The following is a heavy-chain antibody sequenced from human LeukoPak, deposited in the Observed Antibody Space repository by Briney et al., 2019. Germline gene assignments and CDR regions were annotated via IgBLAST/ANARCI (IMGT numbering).Heavy chain of an antibody. D-gene: IGHD4-17*01. Sequence: GGSVRLSCAASGFIFRNCAIHWVRQAPGKGLEWVANIKQDGSVKYYVDSVKGRFTISRDNAKNSLYLQMNSLRAEDTAVYYCARVSPNTVTTLQYFDYWGQGTLVTVSS. V-gene: IGHV3-7*01. CDR3: ARVSPNTVTTLQYFDY. CDR2: IKQDGSVK. CDR1: GFIFRNCA. J-gene: IGHJ4*02.